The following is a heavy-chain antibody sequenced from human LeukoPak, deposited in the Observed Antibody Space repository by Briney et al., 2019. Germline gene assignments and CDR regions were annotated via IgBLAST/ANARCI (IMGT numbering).Heavy chain of an antibody. J-gene: IGHJ4*02. CDR2: IYTSGST. Sequence: SETLSLTCTVSGGSISSYYWSWIRQPAGKGLEWIGRIYTSGSTNYNPSLKSRVTMSVDTSKNQFSLKLSSVTAADTAVYYCAKKPPRGRYVDWFIDYWGQGTLVTVSS. CDR3: AKKPPRGRYVDWFIDY. CDR1: GGSISSYY. V-gene: IGHV4-4*07. D-gene: IGHD3-9*01.